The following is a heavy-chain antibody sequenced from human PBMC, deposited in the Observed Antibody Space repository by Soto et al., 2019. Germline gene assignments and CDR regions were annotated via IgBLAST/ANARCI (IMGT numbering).Heavy chain of an antibody. CDR1: GGSISSYY. V-gene: IGHV4-59*01. CDR3: AREGYSYGYDY. CDR2: IYYSGST. D-gene: IGHD5-18*01. Sequence: SETLSLTCTVSGGSISSYYWSWIRQPPGKGLEWIGYIYYSGSTNYNPSLKSRVTISVDTSKNQFSLKLSSVTAADTAVYYCAREGYSYGYDYWGQGTLVTVSS. J-gene: IGHJ4*02.